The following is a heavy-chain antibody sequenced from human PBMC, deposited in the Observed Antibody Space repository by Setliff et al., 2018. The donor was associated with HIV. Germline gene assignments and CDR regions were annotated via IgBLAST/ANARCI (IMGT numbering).Heavy chain of an antibody. J-gene: IGHJ4*02. V-gene: IGHV4-39*07. Sequence: PSETLSLTCTVSGGSISSSSYYWGWVRQPPGKGLEWIGSMYYSRSTYYTPSLKSRITISLDTSKNQFSLRMRSVTAADTAVYYCALVFVDTAVLRVLEYYFDSWGRGTLVTVSS. CDR3: ALVFVDTAVLRVLEYYFDS. CDR2: MYYSRST. CDR1: GGSISSSSYY. D-gene: IGHD5-18*01.